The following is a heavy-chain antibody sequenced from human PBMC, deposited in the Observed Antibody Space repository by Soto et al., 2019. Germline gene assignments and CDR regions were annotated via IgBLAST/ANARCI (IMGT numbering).Heavy chain of an antibody. CDR2: IWYDGSNK. Sequence: GGSLTLSCAASGFTVSSYGMHWVRQAPGKGLEWVAVIWYDGSNKYYADSVKVRFTISRDNSKNRLYLQMNSLRAEDAAVYYCARVNYSGGSCNRFYALDIWGQGTMVTVSS. J-gene: IGHJ3*02. D-gene: IGHD2-15*01. V-gene: IGHV3-33*01. CDR1: GFTVSSYG. CDR3: ARVNYSGGSCNRFYALDI.